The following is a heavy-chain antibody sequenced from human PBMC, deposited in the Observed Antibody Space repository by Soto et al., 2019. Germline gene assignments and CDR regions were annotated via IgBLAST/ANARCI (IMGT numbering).Heavy chain of an antibody. CDR2: IFSCGST. J-gene: IGHJ4*02. Sequence: EVQIVESGGALVQPGGSLRLSCAASGFTVSSNYMSWVRQAPGKELEWASVIFSCGSTYNADSVKGRFTISRDNSKNTLYLQMNSLRDEDTAVYYCARGSGSHWGQGTMVTVSS. V-gene: IGHV3-66*01. CDR1: GFTVSSNY. CDR3: ARGSGSH.